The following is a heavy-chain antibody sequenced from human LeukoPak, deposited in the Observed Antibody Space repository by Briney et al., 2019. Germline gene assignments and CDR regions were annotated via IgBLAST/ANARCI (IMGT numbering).Heavy chain of an antibody. V-gene: IGHV3-9*01. Sequence: PGGSLRLSCAASGFTFDDYAMHWVRQAPGKGLEWVSGISWNSGSIGYADSVKGRFTISRDNAKNSLYLQMNSLRAEDTALYYCAKDLSKLTAVAGLPDYWGQGTLVTVSS. CDR3: AKDLSKLTAVAGLPDY. D-gene: IGHD6-19*01. CDR1: GFTFDDYA. J-gene: IGHJ4*02. CDR2: ISWNSGSI.